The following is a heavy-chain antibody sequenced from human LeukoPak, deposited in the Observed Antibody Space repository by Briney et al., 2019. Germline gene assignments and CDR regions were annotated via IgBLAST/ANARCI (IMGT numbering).Heavy chain of an antibody. Sequence: NPGGSLRLSCAASGFTFSGYSMNWVRQAPGKGLEWVSSISYSSANLYSADSVKGRFTISRDNAKNSLYLQMNSLRAEDTAVYYCARERRSVVITTDALDIWGQGTMVTVSS. J-gene: IGHJ3*02. CDR3: ARERRSVVITTDALDI. V-gene: IGHV3-21*01. CDR2: ISYSSANL. CDR1: GFTFSGYS. D-gene: IGHD3-22*01.